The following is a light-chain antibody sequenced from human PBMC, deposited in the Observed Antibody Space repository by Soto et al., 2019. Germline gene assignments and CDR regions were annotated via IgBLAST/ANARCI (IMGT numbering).Light chain of an antibody. V-gene: IGKV3-20*01. CDR3: QQYGSSPRT. CDR1: QGVRNSY. Sequence: EIVLTQSPGTLSLSPGERATLSCRASQGVRNSYLAWYRQKPGQAPRLLIYGASSRATGIPDRFSGSGSGTDFTLTISRLEPEDFAVYFCQQYGSSPRTFGQGTKVEIK. J-gene: IGKJ1*01. CDR2: GAS.